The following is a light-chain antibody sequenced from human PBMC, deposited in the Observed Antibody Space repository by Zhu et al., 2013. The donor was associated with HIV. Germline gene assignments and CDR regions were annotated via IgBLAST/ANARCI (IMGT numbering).Light chain of an antibody. CDR2: KAS. CDR1: QSISSW. J-gene: IGKJ1*01. Sequence: IQLTQSPSTLSASVGDRVTITCRASQSISSWLAWYQQKPGKAPKLLIYKASTLESGVPSRFSGSGSGTEFSLTITSLQPDDFATYYCQQYNDYRWTFGQGTKVEIK. CDR3: QQYNDYRWT. V-gene: IGKV1-5*03.